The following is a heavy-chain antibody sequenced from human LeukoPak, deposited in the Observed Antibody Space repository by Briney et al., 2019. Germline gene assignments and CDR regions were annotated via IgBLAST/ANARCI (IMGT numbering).Heavy chain of an antibody. Sequence: KPSETLSLTCTVSGGSISSYYWSWIRQPPGKGLEWIGYIYYSGSTNYNPSLKSRVTISVDTSKNQFSLKLSSVTAADTAMYYCARAYYYDSSGYFGYWGQGTLVTVSS. CDR1: GGSISSYY. J-gene: IGHJ4*02. D-gene: IGHD3-22*01. CDR2: IYYSGST. CDR3: ARAYYYDSSGYFGY. V-gene: IGHV4-59*01.